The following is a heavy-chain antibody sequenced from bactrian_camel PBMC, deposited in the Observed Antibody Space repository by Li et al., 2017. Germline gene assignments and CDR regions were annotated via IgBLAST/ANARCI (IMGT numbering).Heavy chain of an antibody. V-gene: IGHV3S1*01. CDR1: GFVGSNYC. CDR3: AANVCGYYLPNGYNA. CDR2: YDSDDST. Sequence: HVQLVESGGGSVQAGASLKLSCVASGFVGSNYCMGWVRQFPGKEREGIATYDSDDSTFYMVDSVKGRFTISRDNADNTLYLQMDNLRPEDSGTYTCAANVCGYYLPNGYNAWGQGTQVTVS. D-gene: IGHD3*01. J-gene: IGHJ6*01.